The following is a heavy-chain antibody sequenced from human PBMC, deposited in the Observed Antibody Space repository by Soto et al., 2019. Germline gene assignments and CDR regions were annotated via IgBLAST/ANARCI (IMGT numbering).Heavy chain of an antibody. CDR1: GGSISSYY. Sequence: PSETLSLTCTVSGGSISSYYWSWIRQPPGKGLEWIGYIYYSGSTNYNPSLKSRVTISVDTSKNQFSLKLSSVTAADTAVYYCAGSTSWLDPWGQGTLVTVSS. CDR3: AGSTSWLDP. D-gene: IGHD6-13*01. V-gene: IGHV4-59*08. J-gene: IGHJ5*02. CDR2: IYYSGST.